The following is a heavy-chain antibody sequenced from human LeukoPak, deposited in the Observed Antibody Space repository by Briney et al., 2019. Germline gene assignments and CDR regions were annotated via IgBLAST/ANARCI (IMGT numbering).Heavy chain of an antibody. D-gene: IGHD2-8*01. CDR3: AREADCTNGVCYTHAFDI. J-gene: IGHJ3*02. V-gene: IGHV4-61*02. CDR2: IYTSGST. Sequence: SETLSLTCTVSGGSISSGSYYWSWIRQPAGKGLEWIGRIYTSGSTNYNPSLKSRVTISVDTSKNQFSLKLSSVTAADTAVYYCAREADCTNGVCYTHAFDIWGQGIMVTVSS. CDR1: GGSISSGSYY.